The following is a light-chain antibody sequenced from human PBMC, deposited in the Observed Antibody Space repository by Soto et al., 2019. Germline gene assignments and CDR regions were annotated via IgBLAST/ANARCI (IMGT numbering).Light chain of an antibody. CDR1: TGSLASSY. Sequence: NFMLIQPHSVSESPGKTVTFSCTRSTGSLASSYVQWYQQRPGSAPTILIYDHNQRPSGVPDRFSGSIDSSSTYASLSISGLKTEDEADYYCQSYDSTNHVVFGGGTQLTVL. CDR3: QSYDSTNHVV. J-gene: IGLJ2*01. V-gene: IGLV6-57*04. CDR2: DHN.